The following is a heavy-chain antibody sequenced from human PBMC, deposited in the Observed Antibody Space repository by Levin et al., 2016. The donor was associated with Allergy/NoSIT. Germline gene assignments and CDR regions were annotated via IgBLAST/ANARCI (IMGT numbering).Heavy chain of an antibody. V-gene: IGHV4-34*01. Sequence: SETLSLTCAVYGGSFSGYYWSWIRQPPGKGLEWIGEINHSGSTNYNPSLKSRVTISVDTSKNQFSLKLSSVTAADTAVYYCARGVKQGGVPVYIVVPRSRYFDLWGRGTLVTVSS. CDR1: GGSFSGYY. CDR2: INHSGST. CDR3: ARGVKQGGVPVYIVVPRSRYFDL. D-gene: IGHD2-21*01. J-gene: IGHJ2*01.